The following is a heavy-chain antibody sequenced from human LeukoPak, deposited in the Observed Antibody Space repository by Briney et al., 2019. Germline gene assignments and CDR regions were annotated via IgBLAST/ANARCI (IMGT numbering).Heavy chain of an antibody. CDR3: AKELYYGSGSYYNGY. J-gene: IGHJ4*02. D-gene: IGHD3-10*01. CDR1: GFTFSGYA. Sequence: GGSLRLSCAASGFTFSGYAMSWVRQAPGKGLEWVSAISGSGGNTYSADSVQGRFTIARDKSKNTLYLQLDSLRDEDTALYYCAKELYYGSGSYYNGYWGQGTLVTVSS. V-gene: IGHV3-23*01. CDR2: ISGSGGNT.